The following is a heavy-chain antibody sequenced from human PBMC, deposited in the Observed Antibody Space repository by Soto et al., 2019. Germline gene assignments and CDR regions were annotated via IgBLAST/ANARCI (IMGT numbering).Heavy chain of an antibody. V-gene: IGHV3-23*01. CDR3: AKDRGSSGWYDAFDI. CDR2: ISGSGGST. D-gene: IGHD6-19*01. J-gene: IGHJ3*02. Sequence: GGSLRLSCAASGFTFSSYATSWVRQAPGKGLEWVSAISGSGGSTYYADSVKGRFTISRDNSKNTLYLQMNSLRAEDTAVYYCAKDRGSSGWYDAFDIWGQGTMVTVSS. CDR1: GFTFSSYA.